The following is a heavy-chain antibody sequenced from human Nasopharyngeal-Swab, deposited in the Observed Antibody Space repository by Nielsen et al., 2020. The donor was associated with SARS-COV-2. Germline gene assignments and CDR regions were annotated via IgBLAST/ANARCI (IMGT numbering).Heavy chain of an antibody. Sequence: GESLKISCAASGFTFSSYWMSWVRQAPGKGLEWVANIKQDGGEKNYVDSVKGRFTISRDNAKNSLYLQMNTLRAEDTAVYYRVRDVIATVTTPPDYWGQGTLVSVSS. D-gene: IGHD4-17*01. CDR2: IKQDGGEK. J-gene: IGHJ4*02. V-gene: IGHV3-7*01. CDR3: VRDVIATVTTPPDY. CDR1: GFTFSSYW.